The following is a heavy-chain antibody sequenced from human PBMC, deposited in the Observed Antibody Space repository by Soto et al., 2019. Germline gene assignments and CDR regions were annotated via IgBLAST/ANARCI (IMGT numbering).Heavy chain of an antibody. CDR3: ASQRGGSPRHIDF. CDR2: VYYRGST. J-gene: IGHJ4*02. CDR1: GGSISSGYY. V-gene: IGHV4-39*01. D-gene: IGHD1-26*01. Sequence: PSETLSLTCTVSGGSISSGYYWGWIRQPPGKGLEWIGTVYYRGSTYYNPSLKSRVTISIDTSKNQFSLKLSSVTAAEPVVYYCASQRGGSPRHIDFWGEGSLVTVSA.